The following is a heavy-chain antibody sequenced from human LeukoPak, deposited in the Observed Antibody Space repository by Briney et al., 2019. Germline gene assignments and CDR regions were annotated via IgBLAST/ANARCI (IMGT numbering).Heavy chain of an antibody. J-gene: IGHJ4*02. D-gene: IGHD5-18*01. CDR3: ARADWDTAMIDY. CDR2: ISSSSSYI. V-gene: IGHV3-21*05. Sequence: GGSLRLSCAASGFTFSSYSMNWVRQAPGKGLEWVSYISSSSSYIYYADSVKGRFTISRDNAKNSLYLQMNSLRDEDTAVYYCARADWDTAMIDYWGQGTLVTVSS. CDR1: GFTFSSYS.